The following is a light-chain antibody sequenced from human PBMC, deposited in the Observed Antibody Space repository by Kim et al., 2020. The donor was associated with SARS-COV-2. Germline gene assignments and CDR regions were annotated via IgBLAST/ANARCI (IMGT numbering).Light chain of an antibody. CDR1: QAIKNY. V-gene: IGKV1-17*03. J-gene: IGKJ2*01. CDR3: LQHDSHPFT. CDR2: TAS. Sequence: SASVGDRVTITCRASQAIKNYVAWFQQKPGEVPKRLIYTASYLQSGVPSRFSGSGSGTEFTLTISGLQPEDFATYYCLQHDSHPFTFGQGTKLEI.